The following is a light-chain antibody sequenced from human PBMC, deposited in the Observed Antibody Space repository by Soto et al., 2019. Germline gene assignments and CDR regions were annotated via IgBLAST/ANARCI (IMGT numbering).Light chain of an antibody. CDR3: QQYHNWPPRT. CDR2: DVS. Sequence: DILMTQSPATLSVSPGERVTLSCRASQSVSSNLAWYHQKPSQAPRLLIYDVSTRATGIPARFSGSGSGTEFTLTISSLQPEDFAVYYCQQYHNWPPRTFGQGTKVEIK. CDR1: QSVSSN. J-gene: IGKJ1*01. V-gene: IGKV3-15*01.